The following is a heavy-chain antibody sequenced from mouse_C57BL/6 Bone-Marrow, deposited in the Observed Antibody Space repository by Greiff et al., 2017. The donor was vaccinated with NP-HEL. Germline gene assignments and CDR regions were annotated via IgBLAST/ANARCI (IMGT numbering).Heavy chain of an antibody. CDR3: ARGRVPYYAMDY. Sequence: EVQQVESGGGLVKPGGSLKLSCAASGFTFSSYAMSWVRQTPEKRLEWVATISDGGSYTYYPDNVKGRFTISRDNAKNNLYLQMSHLKSEDTAMYYCARGRVPYYAMDYWGQGTSVTVSS. CDR1: GFTFSSYA. J-gene: IGHJ4*01. CDR2: ISDGGSYT. V-gene: IGHV5-4*01.